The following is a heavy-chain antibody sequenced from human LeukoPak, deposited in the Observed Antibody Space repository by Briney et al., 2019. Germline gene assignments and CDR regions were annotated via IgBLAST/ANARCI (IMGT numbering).Heavy chain of an antibody. D-gene: IGHD4-17*01. Sequence: GESLRLSCAASGFTFSSHGMHWVRQAPGKGLEWVAFIRYDGTREYYADSMKGRFNISRDNFKNTLYLQMNSLRAEDTAVYYCAKDNYYGDYEVTSIFGVDWGQGTLATVSS. V-gene: IGHV3-30*02. CDR3: AKDNYYGDYEVTSIFGVD. CDR1: GFTFSSHG. CDR2: IRYDGTRE. J-gene: IGHJ4*02.